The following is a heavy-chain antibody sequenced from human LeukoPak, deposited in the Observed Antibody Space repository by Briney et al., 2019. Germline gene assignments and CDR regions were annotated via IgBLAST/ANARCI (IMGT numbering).Heavy chain of an antibody. V-gene: IGHV4-59*01. D-gene: IGHD2-8*02. CDR2: IYYSGST. CDR1: GCSISSYY. CDR3: ARDSGTGYYFDY. Sequence: SETLSLTCTVSGCSISSYYWSWIRQPPGKGLEWIGYIYYSGSTNYNPSLKSRVTISVDTSKNQFSLKLSSVTAADTAVYYCARDSGTGYYFDYWGQGTLVTVSS. J-gene: IGHJ4*02.